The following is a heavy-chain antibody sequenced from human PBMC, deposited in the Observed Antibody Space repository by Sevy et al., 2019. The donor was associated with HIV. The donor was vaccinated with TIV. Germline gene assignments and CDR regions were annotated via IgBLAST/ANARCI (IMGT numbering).Heavy chain of an antibody. J-gene: IGHJ4*02. D-gene: IGHD3-3*01. CDR3: ARDAALTIRFLEWLSRPFDY. Sequence: GGSLRLSCAASGFTFSSYSMNWVRHAPGKGLEWVSSISSSSSYIYYADSVKGRFTISRDNAKNSLYLQMNSLRAEDTAVYYCARDAALTIRFLEWLSRPFDYWGQGTLVTVSS. CDR1: GFTFSSYS. CDR2: ISSSSSYI. V-gene: IGHV3-21*01.